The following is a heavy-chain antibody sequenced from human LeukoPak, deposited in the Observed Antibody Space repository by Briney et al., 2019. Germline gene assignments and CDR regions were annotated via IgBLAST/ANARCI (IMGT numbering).Heavy chain of an antibody. CDR3: ARVNFGMIVVGYDY. V-gene: IGHV1-18*01. Sequence: ASVKVSCKASGYTFTSYGISWVRQAPGRGLEWMGWISAYNGNTNYAQKLQGRVTMTTDTSTSTAYMELRSLRSDDTAVYYCARVNFGMIVVGYDYWGQGTLVTVSS. D-gene: IGHD3-22*01. CDR2: ISAYNGNT. J-gene: IGHJ4*02. CDR1: GYTFTSYG.